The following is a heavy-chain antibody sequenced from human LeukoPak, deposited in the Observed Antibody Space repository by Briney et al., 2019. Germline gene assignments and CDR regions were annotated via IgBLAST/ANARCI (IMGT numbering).Heavy chain of an antibody. CDR2: IYSAGST. Sequence: GGSLRLSCAASGFTVSSNYMSWVRQAPGKGLEWVSIIYSAGSTYYADSVRGRFTISRDSSKNTVCLQMNSLRAEDTAVYYCASGGLGARKYYSDRFHYWGQGTLVTVSS. CDR3: ASGGLGARKYYSDRFHY. J-gene: IGHJ4*02. V-gene: IGHV3-53*01. D-gene: IGHD3-10*01. CDR1: GFTVSSNY.